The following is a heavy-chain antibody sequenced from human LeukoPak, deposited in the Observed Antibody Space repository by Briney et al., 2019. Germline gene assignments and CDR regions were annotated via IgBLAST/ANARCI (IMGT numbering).Heavy chain of an antibody. D-gene: IGHD3-16*01. CDR3: ASPLREGAHDFDY. CDR1: GYTFTSYY. V-gene: IGHV1-46*01. J-gene: IGHJ4*02. Sequence: GASVKVSCKASGYTFTSYYMHWVRQAPGQGLEWMGIINPSGGSTSYAQKFQGRVTVTRDTSTSTVYMELSSLRSEDTAVYYCASPLREGAHDFDYWGQGTLVTVSS. CDR2: INPSGGST.